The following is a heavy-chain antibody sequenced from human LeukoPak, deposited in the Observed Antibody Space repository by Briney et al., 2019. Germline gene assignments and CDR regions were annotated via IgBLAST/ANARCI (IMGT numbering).Heavy chain of an antibody. CDR3: ARDGYYDSSGYSFDY. CDR2: IYHSGST. J-gene: IGHJ4*02. CDR1: GGSISSYY. D-gene: IGHD3-22*01. V-gene: IGHV4-38-2*02. Sequence: KPSETLSLTCTVSGGSISSYYWSWIRQPPGKGLEWIGSIYHSGSTYYNPSLKSRVTISVDTSKNQFSLKLSSVTAADTAVYYCARDGYYDSSGYSFDYWGQGTLVTVSS.